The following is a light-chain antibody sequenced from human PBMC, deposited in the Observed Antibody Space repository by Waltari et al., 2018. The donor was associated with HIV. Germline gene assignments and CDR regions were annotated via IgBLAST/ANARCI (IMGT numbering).Light chain of an antibody. Sequence: EIVLTQSPATLSLSPGERATLSCRASQSVSNSLIWYQQKPGQAPSLLIYDASNRATGVPARFSGSGSGTDCTLTISSLEPEEFAVYYCQQRSNWPPITFGGGTKVEIK. CDR1: QSVSNS. CDR3: QQRSNWPPIT. J-gene: IGKJ4*01. V-gene: IGKV3-11*01. CDR2: DAS.